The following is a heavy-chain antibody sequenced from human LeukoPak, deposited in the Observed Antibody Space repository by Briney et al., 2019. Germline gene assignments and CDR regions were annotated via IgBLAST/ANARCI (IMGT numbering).Heavy chain of an antibody. Sequence: GGSLRLSPAASLFASSDYYMNCVPPAPGKGRGWGSYISSSSSTIYYADSVKGRFTISRDNAKNSRYLQMNSLRAEDTAVYYCAREIRGYSYFDYWGQGTLVSVSS. V-gene: IGHV3-11*01. D-gene: IGHD1-26*01. J-gene: IGHJ4*02. CDR2: ISSSSSTI. CDR3: AREIRGYSYFDY. CDR1: LFASSDYY.